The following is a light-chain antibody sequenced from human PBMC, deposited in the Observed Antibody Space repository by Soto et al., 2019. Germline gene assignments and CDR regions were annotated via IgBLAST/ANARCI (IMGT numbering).Light chain of an antibody. CDR2: DVS. V-gene: IGLV2-14*03. J-gene: IGLJ2*01. CDR1: SSDVGDNNY. CDR3: SSYTRSSIPV. Sequence: QSVLTQPASVSGSPGQSITISCTGTSSDVGDNNYVSWYQQYPGKAPRFIIYDVSNRPSGVSNRFSGSKSGNTASLTISGLQAEDEADYYCSSYTRSSIPVFGGGTK.